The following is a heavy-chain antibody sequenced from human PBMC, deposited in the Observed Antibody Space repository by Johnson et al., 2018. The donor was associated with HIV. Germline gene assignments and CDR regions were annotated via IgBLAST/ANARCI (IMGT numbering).Heavy chain of an antibody. CDR1: GLTFNNYP. D-gene: IGHD3-22*01. J-gene: IGHJ3*02. CDR3: TTSSYDRSGYVLGADAFDI. CDR2: ISHDGDNK. V-gene: IGHV3-30*04. Sequence: QVQLVESGGGVVQPGRSLRLSCLVSGLTFNNYPIHWVRQAPGKGLEWVTVISHDGDNKYHADSVKGRLTISRDNSKNTLYLQMNSLKTEDTAVYYCTTSSYDRSGYVLGADAFDIWGQGTMVTVSA.